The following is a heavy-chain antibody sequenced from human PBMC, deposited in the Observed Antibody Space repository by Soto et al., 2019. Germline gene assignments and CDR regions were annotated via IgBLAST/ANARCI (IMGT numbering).Heavy chain of an antibody. D-gene: IGHD6-13*01. Sequence: PSETLSLTCTVSGGSISSNSYYWGWIRQPPGKGLKWIGSIYYSGSTYYNPSLKSRVTISVDTSKNQFSLKLSSVTAADTAVYYCAREIAAAGTGDWFDPWGQGTLVTVSS. CDR3: AREIAAAGTGDWFDP. CDR2: IYYSGST. CDR1: GGSISSNSYY. J-gene: IGHJ5*02. V-gene: IGHV4-39*02.